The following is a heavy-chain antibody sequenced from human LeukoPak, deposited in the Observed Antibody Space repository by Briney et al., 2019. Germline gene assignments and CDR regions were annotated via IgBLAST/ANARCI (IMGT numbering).Heavy chain of an antibody. CDR1: GYSFTGYY. CDR2: VNLNTGGA. J-gene: IGHJ5*02. D-gene: IGHD3-22*01. Sequence: RASVKVSCKGSGYSFTGYYLHWVRQAPGQGLEWMGWVNLNTGGAYSAQNFQGRVTMTSDTSATTTYMEVRRLTPDDTAVYYCARARFGPGDSSGSFDPWGQGTLVTVSS. V-gene: IGHV1-2*02. CDR3: ARARFGPGDSSGSFDP.